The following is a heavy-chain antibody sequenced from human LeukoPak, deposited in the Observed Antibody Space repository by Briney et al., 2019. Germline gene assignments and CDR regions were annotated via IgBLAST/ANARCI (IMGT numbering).Heavy chain of an antibody. V-gene: IGHV1-2*02. CDR2: MDPKSGEA. D-gene: IGHD3-22*01. J-gene: IGHJ4*02. CDR3: ALEVYYSDNSAFDY. CDR1: GYTFADYY. Sequence: ASVKVSCKASGYTFADYYLHWVRQAPGQGLEWMGWMDPKSGEANHAQKFQGRVIMTRDTSISTAYMGLSGLRSDDTAVYYCALEVYYSDNSAFDYWGQGTLVTVSS.